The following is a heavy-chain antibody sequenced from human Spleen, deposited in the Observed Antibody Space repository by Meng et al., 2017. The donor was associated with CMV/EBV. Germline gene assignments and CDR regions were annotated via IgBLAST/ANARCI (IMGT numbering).Heavy chain of an antibody. CDR3: AKADRLHSYYYGMDV. Sequence: GGSLRLSCAASEFTFSNYAMSWVRQAPGRGLAWVSAITASGGSTYYADSVKGRFTVSRDNSKNTLYLQMNSLRAEDTAVYYCAKADRLHSYYYGMDVWGQGTTVTVSS. V-gene: IGHV3-23*01. CDR2: ITASGGST. CDR1: EFTFSNYA. D-gene: IGHD4-11*01. J-gene: IGHJ6*02.